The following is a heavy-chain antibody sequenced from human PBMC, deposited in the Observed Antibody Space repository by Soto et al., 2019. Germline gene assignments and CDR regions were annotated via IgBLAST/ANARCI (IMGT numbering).Heavy chain of an antibody. J-gene: IGHJ6*02. CDR3: AREDYRSVYSTGMDV. Sequence: CASVKVSGKASGYTFIVYYIHCVLQSPLQGLEWMGWINPNSGDTDYAQNFQGRVTMTRDTSISTGYMELSRLRSDDTAMYYCAREDYRSVYSTGMDVWGQGTTVTVSS. D-gene: IGHD3-3*01. CDR2: INPNSGDT. CDR1: GYTFIVYY. V-gene: IGHV1-2*02.